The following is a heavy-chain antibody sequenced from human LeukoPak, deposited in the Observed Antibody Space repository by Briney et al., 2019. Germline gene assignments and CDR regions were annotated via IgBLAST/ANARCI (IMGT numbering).Heavy chain of an antibody. Sequence: GGSLRLSCAASGFTFSDYSMNWVRQAPGKGLEWVSYISSSSSTTYYAGSVKGRFTISRDNAKNSLYLQMNSLRDEDTAVYYCARDYLSGFDYWGQGTLVTVSS. D-gene: IGHD3-16*02. CDR1: GFTFSDYS. CDR2: ISSSSSTT. J-gene: IGHJ4*02. V-gene: IGHV3-48*02. CDR3: ARDYLSGFDY.